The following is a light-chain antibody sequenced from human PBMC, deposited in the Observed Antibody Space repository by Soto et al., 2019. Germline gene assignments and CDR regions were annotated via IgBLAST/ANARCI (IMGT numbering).Light chain of an antibody. J-gene: IGKJ4*01. CDR2: GAS. V-gene: IGKV3D-15*01. Sequence: EIVMTQSPATLSVSPGDGATLSCRASQSVDSNLAWYQQKPGQTPRLLIYGASTRPTGIPARFSGSGSGTEFTLTISSLQSEDFAVYYCQQYNDWALTFGGGTKVEIK. CDR1: QSVDSN. CDR3: QQYNDWALT.